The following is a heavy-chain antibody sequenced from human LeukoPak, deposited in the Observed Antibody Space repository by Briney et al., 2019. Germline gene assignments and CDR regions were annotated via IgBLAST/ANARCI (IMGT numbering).Heavy chain of an antibody. V-gene: IGHV5-51*01. Sequence: GESLKISCKGSGYSFTSYWIGWVRQMPGKGVEWRGIIYLGDSDTRYSPSFQGQVTISADKSISTAYLQWSSLKASDTAMYYCARGRSGYSYGFDYWGQGTLVTVSS. D-gene: IGHD5-18*01. CDR2: IYLGDSDT. J-gene: IGHJ4*02. CDR1: GYSFTSYW. CDR3: ARGRSGYSYGFDY.